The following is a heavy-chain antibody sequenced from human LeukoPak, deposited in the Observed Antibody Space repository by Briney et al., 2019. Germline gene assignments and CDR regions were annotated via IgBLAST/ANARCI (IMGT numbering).Heavy chain of an antibody. V-gene: IGHV3-48*03. D-gene: IGHD3-10*02. Sequence: GGSLRLSCAASGFTFSSYEMNWVRQAPGKGLEWVSYISSSGSTIYYADSVKGRFTISRDNAKNSLYLQMNGLRAEATAVYYCAELGITIIGGVWGKGTTVTISS. CDR1: GFTFSSYE. CDR2: ISSSGSTI. J-gene: IGHJ6*04. CDR3: AELGITIIGGV.